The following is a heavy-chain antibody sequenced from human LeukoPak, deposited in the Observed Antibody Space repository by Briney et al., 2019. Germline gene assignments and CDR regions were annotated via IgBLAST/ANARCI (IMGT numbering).Heavy chain of an antibody. V-gene: IGHV1-2*02. CDR3: AGRTYSSGWQPYYYYYMDV. CDR1: GYTFTSYY. CDR2: INPNSGGT. Sequence: ASVKVSCKASGYTFTSYYMHWVRQAPGQGLEWMGWINPNSGGTNYAQKFQGRVTMTRDTSISTAYMELSRLRSDDTAVYYCAGRTYSSGWQPYYYYYMDVWGKGTTVTVSS. J-gene: IGHJ6*03. D-gene: IGHD6-19*01.